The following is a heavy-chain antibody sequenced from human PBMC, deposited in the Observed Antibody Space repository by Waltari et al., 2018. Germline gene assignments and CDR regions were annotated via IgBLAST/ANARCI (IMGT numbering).Heavy chain of an antibody. J-gene: IGHJ4*02. D-gene: IGHD5-12*01. CDR3: ARVAVATIIPYFDY. Sequence: QVQLQESGPGLVKPSETLSLTCAVSGSSISSGYYWGWIRPPPGKGLEWVSYISSSGSTIYYADSVKGRFTISRDNAKNSLYLQMNSLRAEDTAVYYCARVAVATIIPYFDYWGQGTLVTVSS. V-gene: IGHV3-11*01. CDR1: GSSISSGYY. CDR2: ISSSGSTI.